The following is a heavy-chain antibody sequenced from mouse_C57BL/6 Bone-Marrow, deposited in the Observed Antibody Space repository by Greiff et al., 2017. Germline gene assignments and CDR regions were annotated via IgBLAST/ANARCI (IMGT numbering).Heavy chain of an antibody. Sequence: VQLQQSGAELVRPGASVKLSCTASGFTFKDDYMHWVKQRPEQGLEWIGWIDPENGDTEYASKFKGKATITADTSSNTAYLQLSSLTSEDTAVYYCTTGDYDGSSWFAYWGQGTLVTVSA. D-gene: IGHD1-1*01. CDR2: IDPENGDT. V-gene: IGHV14-4*01. J-gene: IGHJ3*01. CDR1: GFTFKDDY. CDR3: TTGDYDGSSWFAY.